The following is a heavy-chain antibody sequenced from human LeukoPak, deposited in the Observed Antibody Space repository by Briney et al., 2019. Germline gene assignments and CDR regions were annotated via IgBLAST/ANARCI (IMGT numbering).Heavy chain of an antibody. V-gene: IGHV4-61*02. CDR3: AREEYQLLSGSFYYYMDV. D-gene: IGHD2-2*01. J-gene: IGHJ6*03. Sequence: SETLSLTCSVSGGSISSASYYWSWIRQPAGKGLEWIGRIYTSGTTNYNPSLKSRVTMSLDTSKNHFSLRLSSVTAADTAVYYCAREEYQLLSGSFYYYMDVWGKGTTVTVSS. CDR1: GGSISSASYY. CDR2: IYTSGTT.